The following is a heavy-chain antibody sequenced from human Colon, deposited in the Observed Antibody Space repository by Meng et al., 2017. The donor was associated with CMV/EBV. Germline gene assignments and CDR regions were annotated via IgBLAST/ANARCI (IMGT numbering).Heavy chain of an antibody. D-gene: IGHD2-21*02. CDR2: ISSGGATT. J-gene: IGHJ5*02. CDR3: ARANRGDHLGT. Sequence: GGSLRPSCAASGFTFSNYWMHWVRHAPGKGLVWVSRISSGGATTNYADSVRGRFTVSRDNAKKMLYLQMNSLRAEDTAVYFCARANRGDHLGTWGQGTLVTVSS. V-gene: IGHV3-74*01. CDR1: GFTFSNYW.